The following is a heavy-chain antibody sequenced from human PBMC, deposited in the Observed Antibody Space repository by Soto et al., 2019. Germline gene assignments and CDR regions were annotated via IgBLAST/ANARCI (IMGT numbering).Heavy chain of an antibody. CDR1: GFTFSTYG. J-gene: IGHJ6*02. CDR2: IKQDGSE. CDR3: ARARYYDILTGSYYYYAMDV. V-gene: IGHV3-7*03. D-gene: IGHD3-9*01. Sequence: GGSLRLSCAASGFTFSTYGMHWVRQAPGKGLEWVANIKQDGSENYVDSVKGRFTISRDNAKSSLYLQMNSLRAEDTAVYYCARARYYDILTGSYYYYAMDVWGQGTTVTVSS.